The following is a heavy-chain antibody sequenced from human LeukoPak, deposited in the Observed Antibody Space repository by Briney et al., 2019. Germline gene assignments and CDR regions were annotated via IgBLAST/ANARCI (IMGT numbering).Heavy chain of an antibody. D-gene: IGHD1-26*01. J-gene: IGHJ3*02. CDR3: ASYRRAYDI. V-gene: IGHV3-53*01. Sequence: SGGSLRLSCAASGLTVSSTSMTWVRQAPGKGLEWVSDFLSDGRIYYTDSVKSRFTISKDNSQNTVNLQRDNLRVEDAAIYYCASYRRAYDIWGQGTVVTVSS. CDR2: FLSDGRI. CDR1: GLTVSSTS.